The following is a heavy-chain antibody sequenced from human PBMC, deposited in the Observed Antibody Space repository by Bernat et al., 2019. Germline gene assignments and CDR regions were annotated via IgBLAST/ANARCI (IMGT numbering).Heavy chain of an antibody. Sequence: QLQLQESGPGLVKPSETLSLTCTVSGGSISSSSYYWGWIRQPPGKGLEWIGSIYYSVSTYYNPSLKRRVTISVDTSKNQFSLKLSSVTAADTAVYYCARQGSSSSWGTSESFDYWGQGTLVTVSS. V-gene: IGHV4-39*01. CDR2: IYYSVST. J-gene: IGHJ4*02. CDR3: ARQGSSSSWGTSESFDY. D-gene: IGHD6-13*01. CDR1: GGSISSSSYY.